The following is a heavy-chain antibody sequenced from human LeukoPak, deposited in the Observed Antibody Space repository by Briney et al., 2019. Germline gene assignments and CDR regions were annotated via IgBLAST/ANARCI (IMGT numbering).Heavy chain of an antibody. Sequence: PSETLSLTCTVSGGSISSYYWSWIRQPPGKGLEWIGYISYSASTNYNPSLKSRVTISIDTSKNQFSLKLRSVTAADTAIYYCARQGYDILTGYIDAFDIWGQGTMVTVSS. CDR2: ISYSAST. CDR1: GGSISSYY. D-gene: IGHD3-9*01. V-gene: IGHV4-59*08. CDR3: ARQGYDILTGYIDAFDI. J-gene: IGHJ3*02.